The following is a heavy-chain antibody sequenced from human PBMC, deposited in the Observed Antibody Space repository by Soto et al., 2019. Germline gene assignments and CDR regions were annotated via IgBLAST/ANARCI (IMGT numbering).Heavy chain of an antibody. V-gene: IGHV4-39*01. Sequence: SETLSLTCTVSGGSISSSSYYWGWLRQPPGKGLEWIGSIYYSGSTYYNPSLKSRVTISVDTSKNQFSLKLSSVIAADTAVYYCARLPPDNWNYPGGWFDPWGQGTLVTVSS. CDR1: GGSISSSSYY. D-gene: IGHD1-7*01. CDR3: ARLPPDNWNYPGGWFDP. J-gene: IGHJ5*02. CDR2: IYYSGST.